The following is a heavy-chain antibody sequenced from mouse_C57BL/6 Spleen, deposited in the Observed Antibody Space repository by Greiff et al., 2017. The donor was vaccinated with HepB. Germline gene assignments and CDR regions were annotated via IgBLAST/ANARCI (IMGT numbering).Heavy chain of an antibody. J-gene: IGHJ2*01. Sequence: QVQLQQSGAELARPGASVKLSCKASGYTFTSYGISWVKQRTGQGLEWIGEIYPRSGNTYYNEKFKGKATLTADKSSSTAYMELRSLTSADSAVYCCAGDPVDGYWGQGTTLTVSS. V-gene: IGHV1-81*01. D-gene: IGHD2-3*01. CDR2: IYPRSGNT. CDR3: AGDPVDGY. CDR1: GYTFTSYG.